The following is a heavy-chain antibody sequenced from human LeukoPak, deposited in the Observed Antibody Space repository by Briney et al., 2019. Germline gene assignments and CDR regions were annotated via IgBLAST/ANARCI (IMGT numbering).Heavy chain of an antibody. D-gene: IGHD2-2*01. V-gene: IGHV4-31*03. CDR3: ARVSRVVPAAISSYYYYGMDV. Sequence: SETLSLTCTVSGGSISSGGYYWSWIRQHPGKGLEWIGYIYYSGSTYYNPSLKSRVTISVDTSKNQFSLKLSSVTAADTAVYYCARVSRVVPAAISSYYYYGMDVWGHGTTVTVSS. J-gene: IGHJ6*02. CDR1: GGSISSGGYY. CDR2: IYYSGST.